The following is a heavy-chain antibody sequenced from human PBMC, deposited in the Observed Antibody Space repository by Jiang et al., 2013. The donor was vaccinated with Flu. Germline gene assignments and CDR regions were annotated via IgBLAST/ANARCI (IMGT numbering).Heavy chain of an antibody. CDR2: IIPLIGAT. CDR3: AKSGVGRWENWFDP. CDR1: GGGFSSYA. Sequence: GAEVKKPGSSVRVSCEALGGGFSSYAISWVRQAPGQSLEWMGRIIPLIGATDYAQKFKGRVTFIADRSTGAVIMELSSLTPEDTALYFCAKSGVGRWENWFDPWGQGSLVTVSS. D-gene: IGHD1-26*01. V-gene: IGHV1-69*04. J-gene: IGHJ5*02.